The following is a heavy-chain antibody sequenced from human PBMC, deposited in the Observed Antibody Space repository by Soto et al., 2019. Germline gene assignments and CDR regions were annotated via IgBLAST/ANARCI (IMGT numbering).Heavy chain of an antibody. J-gene: IGHJ3*01. CDR1: GYSFTSYW. CDR2: IYPGNSDT. CDR3: ARRVDAFDV. Sequence: GESLKISFQGSGYSFTSYWIGWVRQMPGKGLEWMGIIYPGNSDTRYSPSFQGQVTISADKSVRTAYLQWSSLKASDTAIYYCARRVDAFDVWGQGTMVTVSS. V-gene: IGHV5-51*01.